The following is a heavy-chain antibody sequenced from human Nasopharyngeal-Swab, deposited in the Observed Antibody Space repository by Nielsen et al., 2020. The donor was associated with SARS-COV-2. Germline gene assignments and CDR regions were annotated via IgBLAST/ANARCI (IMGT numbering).Heavy chain of an antibody. CDR2: ISGSGGST. V-gene: IGHV3-23*01. D-gene: IGHD5-24*01. CDR1: AITFRRYA. CDR3: AKDVKGDGYSLCDV. Sequence: GGSLRLSCSGSAITFRRYAMSWVRQAPGKGLEWVSAISGSGGSTYHADSVKGRFTISRDSSKNTLYLQMEGLRAGDTAVYFCAKDVKGDGYSLCDVWGQGTMVTVSS. J-gene: IGHJ3*01.